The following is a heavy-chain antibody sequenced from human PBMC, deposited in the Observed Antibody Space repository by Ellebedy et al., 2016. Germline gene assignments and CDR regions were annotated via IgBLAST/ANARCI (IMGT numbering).Heavy chain of an antibody. D-gene: IGHD5-12*01. Sequence: SETLSLTCAVYGGSFSGYYWSWIRQPPGKGLEWIGEINHSGSTNYNPSLKSRVTISVDTSKNQFSLKLSSVTAADTAVYYCARVKGRWVVATKNNWFDPWGQGTLVTVSS. J-gene: IGHJ5*02. CDR1: GGSFSGYY. CDR2: INHSGST. CDR3: ARVKGRWVVATKNNWFDP. V-gene: IGHV4-34*01.